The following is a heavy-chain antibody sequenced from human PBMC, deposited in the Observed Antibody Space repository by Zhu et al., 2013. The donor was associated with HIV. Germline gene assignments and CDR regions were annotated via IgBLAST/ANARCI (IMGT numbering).Heavy chain of an antibody. J-gene: IGHJ3*02. CDR2: INPNSGGT. Sequence: QVQLVQAGAEVKKPGASVKVSCKTSGYTFTDYYIHWVRQAPGQGLEWMGWINPNSGGTKYAQKFQGRVTVSRDNSKNTLYLQVNNLRVEDTAVYYCAKGSLTFGGHSMTLGDAFNIWGQGTMVIVSS. CDR1: GYTFTDYY. CDR3: AKGSLTFGGHSMTLGDAFNI. V-gene: IGHV1-2*02. D-gene: IGHD3-16*01.